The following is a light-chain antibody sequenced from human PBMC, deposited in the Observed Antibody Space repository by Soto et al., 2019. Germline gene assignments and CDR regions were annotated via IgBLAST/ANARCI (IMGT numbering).Light chain of an antibody. J-gene: IGKJ1*01. CDR1: QSVDGN. CDR3: QQYNNWWT. V-gene: IGKV3-15*01. CDR2: GAS. Sequence: ILLTQSPATLSVSPGERATLSCRASQSVDGNLAWYQQKPGQAPRLLIYGASTRATGISARFSGSGSGTEFTLTISSLQSEDFGVYYCQQYNNWWTFGQGTKVDIK.